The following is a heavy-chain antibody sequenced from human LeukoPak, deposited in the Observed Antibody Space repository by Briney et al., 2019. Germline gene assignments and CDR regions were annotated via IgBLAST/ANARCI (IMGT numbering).Heavy chain of an antibody. J-gene: IGHJ4*02. CDR3: ARDNPSIAAAGFDY. CDR1: GGTFSSYA. Sequence: SVKVSCKASGGTFSSYAISWVRQAPGQGLEWMGGIIPIYGTANYAQKFQGRVTITADESTSTAYMELSSLRSEDTAVYYCARDNPSIAAAGFDYWGQGTLVTVSS. CDR2: IIPIYGTA. V-gene: IGHV1-69*13. D-gene: IGHD6-13*01.